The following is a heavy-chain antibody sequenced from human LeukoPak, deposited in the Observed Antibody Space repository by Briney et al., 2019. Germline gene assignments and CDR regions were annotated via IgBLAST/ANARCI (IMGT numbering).Heavy chain of an antibody. CDR3: TSISLGANEDY. D-gene: IGHD1-26*01. CDR1: GFTLRNNW. Sequence: GGSLRLSCAASGFTLRNNWMNWIRQTPGKGLEWVANIRPDASDTGYVDSVKGRFTISRDNAKNLLYLQMNSLRVDDTAVYYCTSISLGANEDYWGQGTRVTVSS. CDR2: IRPDASDT. V-gene: IGHV3-7*03. J-gene: IGHJ4*02.